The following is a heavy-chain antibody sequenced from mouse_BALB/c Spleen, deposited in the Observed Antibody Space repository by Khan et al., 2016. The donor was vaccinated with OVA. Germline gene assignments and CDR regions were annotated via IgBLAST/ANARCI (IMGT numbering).Heavy chain of an antibody. CDR2: IYPGTDNT. CDR3: AREEALYYFDY. Sequence: VMLVESGAELVRPGASVKLSCKTSGYIFTSYWIHWVRQRSGLGLEWIARIYPGTDNTYYNEKFKDKATLTADKSSSTAYMQLSSLKSEDSAVYFCAREEALYYFDYWGQGTTLTVSS. CDR1: GYIFTSYW. J-gene: IGHJ2*01. V-gene: IGHV1-76*01. D-gene: IGHD3-2*02.